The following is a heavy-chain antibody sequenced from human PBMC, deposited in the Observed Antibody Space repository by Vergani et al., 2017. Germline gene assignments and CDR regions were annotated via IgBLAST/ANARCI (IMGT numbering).Heavy chain of an antibody. CDR2: IYPADSDT. J-gene: IGHJ4*02. D-gene: IGHD1-1*01. V-gene: IGHV5-51*01. Sequence: EVELVQSGPEMSKPGESLKISCKGSEYSFGNYWIGLVRQMPGKGLEWVGIIYPADSDTRYSPSFQGQVTISADKSISTAFLQWDSLKASDTALYYCARHTTYTDSWGQGTLVTVSS. CDR3: ARHTTYTDS. CDR1: EYSFGNYW.